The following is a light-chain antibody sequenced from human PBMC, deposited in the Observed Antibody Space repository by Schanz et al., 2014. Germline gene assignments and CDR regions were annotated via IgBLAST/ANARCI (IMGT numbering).Light chain of an antibody. Sequence: QSALTQPASVSGSPGQSITISCTGTSSDVGVYNYVSWYQQLPGKAPKLMIYDASNRPSGVSNRFSGSKSGNTASLTISGLQAEDEADYYCSSYAGSNNFVVFGGGTKLTVL. CDR3: SSYAGSNNFVV. J-gene: IGLJ2*01. CDR1: SSDVGVYNY. V-gene: IGLV2-14*03. CDR2: DAS.